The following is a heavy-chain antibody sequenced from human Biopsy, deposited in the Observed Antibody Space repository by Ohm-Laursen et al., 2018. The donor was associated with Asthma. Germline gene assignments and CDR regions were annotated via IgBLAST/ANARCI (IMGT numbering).Heavy chain of an antibody. CDR3: ASDFPKDYVRYNFQF. Sequence: ASVKVSCKAPGGTFSNCAISWVRQAPGQGLEWLGGHDHEEGGTVNARRFQGRVTMTEDTSTDTAYMELSSLSSDDTAVYYCASDFPKDYVRYNFQFWGQGTLVTVSS. CDR1: GGTFSNCA. V-gene: IGHV1-24*01. J-gene: IGHJ4*02. CDR2: HDHEEGGT. D-gene: IGHD4-17*01.